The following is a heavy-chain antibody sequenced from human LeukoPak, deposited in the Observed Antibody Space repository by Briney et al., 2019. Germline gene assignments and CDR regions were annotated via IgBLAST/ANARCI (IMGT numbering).Heavy chain of an antibody. Sequence: PGGSLRLSCAASGFTFSNYAMTWVRQAPGKGLVWVSRINSDGSSTSYADSVKGRFTISRDNAKNTLYLQMNSLRAEDTAVYYCARGKSDYSNYWGQGTLVTVSS. J-gene: IGHJ4*02. V-gene: IGHV3-74*01. CDR2: INSDGSST. CDR3: ARGKSDYSNY. D-gene: IGHD4-11*01. CDR1: GFTFSNYA.